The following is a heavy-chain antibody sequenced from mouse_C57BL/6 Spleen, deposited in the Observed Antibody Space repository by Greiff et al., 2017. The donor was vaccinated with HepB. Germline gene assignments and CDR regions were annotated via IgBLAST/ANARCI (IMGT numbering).Heavy chain of an antibody. CDR3: ARPYGNYGTWFAY. CDR2: IYPGDGDT. J-gene: IGHJ3*01. Sequence: QVQLQQSGPELVKPGASVKISCKASGYAFSSSWMNWVKQRPGKGLEWIGRIYPGDGDTNYNGKFKGKATLTADKSSSTAYMQLSSLTSEDSAVYFCARPYGNYGTWFAYWGQGTLVTVSA. V-gene: IGHV1-82*01. CDR1: GYAFSSSW. D-gene: IGHD2-1*01.